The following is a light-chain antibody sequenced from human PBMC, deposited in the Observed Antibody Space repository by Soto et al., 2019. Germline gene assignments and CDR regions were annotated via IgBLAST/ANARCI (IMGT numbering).Light chain of an antibody. CDR2: KAS. CDR3: QQRSNWPIT. V-gene: IGKV1-5*03. Sequence: DIQMTQSPSPLSASGGNRVTITCRASQSISSWLAWYQQKPGKAPKLLIYKASSLESGVPSRFSGSGSGTDFTLTISSLEPEDFAVYYCQQRSNWPITFGQGTRLEIK. CDR1: QSISSW. J-gene: IGKJ5*01.